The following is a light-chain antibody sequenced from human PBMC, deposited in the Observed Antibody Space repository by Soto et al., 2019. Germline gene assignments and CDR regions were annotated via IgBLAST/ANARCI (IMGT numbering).Light chain of an antibody. V-gene: IGKV3-15*01. Sequence: EIVMTQSPATLSVSPGERATLSCRASQGIRNFLAWYQQKPGQAPRLLISGASTRATGIPARFSGSGSGTDFTLTISSLQSEDFAVYYCQQSASGPWTFGQGNKVEIK. J-gene: IGKJ1*01. CDR2: GAS. CDR1: QGIRNF. CDR3: QQSASGPWT.